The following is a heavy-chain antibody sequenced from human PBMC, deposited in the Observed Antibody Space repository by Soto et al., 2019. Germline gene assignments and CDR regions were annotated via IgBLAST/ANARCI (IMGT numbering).Heavy chain of an antibody. CDR2: IYHSGST. CDR1: GGSISSSNW. D-gene: IGHD6-19*01. Sequence: QVQLQESGPGLVKPSGTLSLTCAVSGGSISSSNWWSWVRQPPGKGLEWIGEIYHSGSTNYNPSLKGRVTISVDKSKNQFSLKLSSGTAADTAVYYCAGTRAVADPPLGYWGQGTLVTVSS. V-gene: IGHV4-4*02. J-gene: IGHJ4*02. CDR3: AGTRAVADPPLGY.